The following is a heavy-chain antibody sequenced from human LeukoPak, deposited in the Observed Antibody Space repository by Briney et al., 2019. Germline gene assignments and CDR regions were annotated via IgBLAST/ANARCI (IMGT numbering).Heavy chain of an antibody. CDR1: GDSVSSSSTG. CDR3: ARGVNYLDY. Sequence: SQTLSLTFAISGDSVSSSSTGWNWLRQSPSRGLEWLGRTYYRSKWYYDYAASVKSQMSVNPDTSENQFSLHLNSVTPEDTAVYFCARGVNYLDYWGLGTLVTVSS. J-gene: IGHJ4*02. CDR2: TYYRSKWYY. D-gene: IGHD4-23*01. V-gene: IGHV6-1*01.